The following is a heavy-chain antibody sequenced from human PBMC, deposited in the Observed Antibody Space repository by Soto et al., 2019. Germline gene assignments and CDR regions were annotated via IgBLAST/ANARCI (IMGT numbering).Heavy chain of an antibody. CDR3: AKNWNWGSLVH. CDR2: IYYSRIT. CDR1: GDSISTDY. Sequence: SETLSLTCTVSGDSISTDYWSWIRQSPGKGREWIGFIYYSRITNYNPSLNSRVTISVDTPKNLFSLKLSSLTSADTAVYYCAKNWNWGSLVHWGQGTLVTVSS. V-gene: IGHV4-59*08. J-gene: IGHJ4*02. D-gene: IGHD7-27*01.